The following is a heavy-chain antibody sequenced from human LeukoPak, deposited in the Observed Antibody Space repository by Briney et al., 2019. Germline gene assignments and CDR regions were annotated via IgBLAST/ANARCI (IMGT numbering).Heavy chain of an antibody. V-gene: IGHV3-15*01. CDR2: IKSKPDGETT. CDR3: ATGRDFDL. J-gene: IGHJ2*01. Sequence: GGSLRLSCAGFGFTFSNAWMNWVRQAPGKGQEWVGRIKSKPDGETTDYAAPVKGRFTISRDDSKNMVYVQMNNLTTEDTAVYYCATGRDFDLWGRGTLVTVSS. CDR1: GFTFSNAW.